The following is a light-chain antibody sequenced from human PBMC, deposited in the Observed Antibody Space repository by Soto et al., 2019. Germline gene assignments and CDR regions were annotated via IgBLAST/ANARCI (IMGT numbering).Light chain of an antibody. CDR2: DVI. V-gene: IGLV2-14*01. Sequence: QSVLTQPASVSGSPGQSITISCTGTSSDVAAYNSVSWYQQYPGKAPKLMIYDVIYRPSGVSNRFSVSKSANTASLTISGLQAEDEDAYYCSSYKTSGNCVFGTGTKVTVL. CDR3: SSYKTSGNCV. CDR1: SSDVAAYNS. J-gene: IGLJ1*01.